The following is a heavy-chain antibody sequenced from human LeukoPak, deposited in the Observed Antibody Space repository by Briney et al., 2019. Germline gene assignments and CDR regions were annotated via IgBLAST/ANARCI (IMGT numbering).Heavy chain of an antibody. V-gene: IGHV7-4-1*02. J-gene: IGHJ5*02. Sequence: ASVKVSFKASGYTFTSYAMNWVRQAPGQGLEWMGWINTNTGNPTYAQGFTGRFVFSLDTSVSTAYLQISSLKAEDTAVYYCARVTGYSSSWYKDWFDHWGQGTLVTVSS. CDR2: INTNTGNP. D-gene: IGHD6-13*01. CDR3: ARVTGYSSSWYKDWFDH. CDR1: GYTFTSYA.